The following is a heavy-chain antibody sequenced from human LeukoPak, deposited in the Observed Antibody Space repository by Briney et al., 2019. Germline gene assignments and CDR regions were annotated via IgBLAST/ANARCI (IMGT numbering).Heavy chain of an antibody. V-gene: IGHV3-64*01. CDR2: FSSPGGST. CDR1: GFPFSSNS. CDR3: ARAEFRAFDI. D-gene: IGHD3-10*01. J-gene: IGHJ3*02. Sequence: GGSLRLSCAASGFPFSSNSMHWASNAPGKGLEYVSAFSSPGGSTYYANSVKGRFTISRDNSKNTLYLQMGSLRADDMALYYCARAEFRAFDIWGQGTMVTVSS.